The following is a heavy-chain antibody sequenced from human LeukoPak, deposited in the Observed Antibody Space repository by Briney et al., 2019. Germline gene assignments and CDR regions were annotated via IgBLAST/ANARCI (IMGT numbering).Heavy chain of an antibody. CDR1: GDSISSSSYY. V-gene: IGHV4-39*01. CDR3: ARQVVVVPAAKGLYYDFWSGLPVYWFDP. Sequence: SETLSLTCTVSGDSISSSSYYWGWIRQPPGKGLEWIGNIYYSGSTYYNPSLKSRVTISVDTSKNQFSLKLSSVTAADTAVYYCARQVVVVPAAKGLYYDFWSGLPVYWFDPWGQGTLVTVSS. CDR2: IYYSGST. J-gene: IGHJ5*02. D-gene: IGHD2-2*01.